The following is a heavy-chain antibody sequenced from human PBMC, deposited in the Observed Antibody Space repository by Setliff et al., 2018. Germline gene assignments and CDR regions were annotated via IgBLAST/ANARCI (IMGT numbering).Heavy chain of an antibody. D-gene: IGHD3-16*01. CDR3: ARGITATTRPGYYYMDV. J-gene: IGHJ6*03. V-gene: IGHV4-59*11. CDR2: VYYSGLD. Sequence: PSETLSLTCTVSGDSISGRFWNWIRQTPDKGLEWIGRVYYSGLDDLNPSLQSRLTISVDTSKKQFSLSLTSVTAADTAIYYCARGITATTRPGYYYMDVWGKGTTVTVSS. CDR1: GDSISGRF.